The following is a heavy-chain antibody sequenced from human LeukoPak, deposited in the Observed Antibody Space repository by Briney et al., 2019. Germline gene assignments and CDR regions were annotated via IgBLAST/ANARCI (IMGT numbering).Heavy chain of an antibody. J-gene: IGHJ4*02. Sequence: GGSLRLSCAASGFTFSSYSMNWVRQAPGKGLEWVSYISSSNSTIYYADSVKGRFTISRDNAKNSLYLQMNSLRAEDTAVYYCARDWSYSYGFDYWGQGTLVTVSS. V-gene: IGHV3-48*01. CDR3: ARDWSYSYGFDY. CDR1: GFTFSSYS. CDR2: ISSSNSTI. D-gene: IGHD5-18*01.